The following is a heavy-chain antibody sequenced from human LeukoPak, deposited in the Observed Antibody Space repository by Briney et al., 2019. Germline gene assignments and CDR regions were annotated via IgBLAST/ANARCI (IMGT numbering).Heavy chain of an antibody. CDR2: ISFTGST. V-gene: IGHV4-59*11. D-gene: IGHD6-13*01. CDR3: AKGGESSLPLDY. J-gene: IGHJ4*02. Sequence: SETLSLTCTVSGASISSHSWSWIRQPPGKGLEWIGLISFTGSTNYNPSLKSRVTTSVDTSKNQFSLKVSSVTAADTAVYYCAKGGESSLPLDYWGQGILVTVSS. CDR1: GASISSHS.